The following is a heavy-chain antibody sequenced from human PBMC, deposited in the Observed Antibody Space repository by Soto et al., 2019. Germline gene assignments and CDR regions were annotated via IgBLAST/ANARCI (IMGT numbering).Heavy chain of an antibody. Sequence: QVQLVQSGAEVKKPGASVKVSCKASGYTFTSYAMHWVRQAPGQRLEWMGWINAGNGNTKYSQKFQGRVTITRDTAASKAYMELSSLRSEDTAVDYCARDPGYSYGYNWGQGTLVTVSS. CDR3: ARDPGYSYGYN. D-gene: IGHD5-18*01. CDR1: GYTFTSYA. CDR2: INAGNGNT. J-gene: IGHJ4*02. V-gene: IGHV1-3*01.